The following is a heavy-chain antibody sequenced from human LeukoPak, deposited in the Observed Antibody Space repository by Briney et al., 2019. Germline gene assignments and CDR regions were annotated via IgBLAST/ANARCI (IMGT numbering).Heavy chain of an antibody. J-gene: IGHJ4*02. CDR2: IIPIFGTA. Sequence: PVKLSCNPSEPTVCSYAISWVRQAPGHRLKWMGGIIPIFGTANYAQKFQGRVTITADESTSTAYMELSSLGSEDTAVYYCASNGDYLDLFDYWGQGILVTVSS. V-gene: IGHV1-69*13. CDR3: ASNGDYLDLFDY. CDR1: EPTVCSYA. D-gene: IGHD4-17*01.